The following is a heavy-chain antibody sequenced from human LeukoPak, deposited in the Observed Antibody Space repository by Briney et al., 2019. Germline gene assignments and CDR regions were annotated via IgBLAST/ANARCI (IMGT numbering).Heavy chain of an antibody. Sequence: GGSLRLPCAASGFTFSSYAMSWVRQAPGKGLEWVSAISGSGGSTYYADSVKGRFTISRDNSKNTLYLQMNSLRAEDTAVYYCAKDLDCSSTSCYRDYWGQGTLVTVSS. J-gene: IGHJ4*02. V-gene: IGHV3-23*01. CDR1: GFTFSSYA. CDR2: ISGSGGST. CDR3: AKDLDCSSTSCYRDY. D-gene: IGHD2-2*01.